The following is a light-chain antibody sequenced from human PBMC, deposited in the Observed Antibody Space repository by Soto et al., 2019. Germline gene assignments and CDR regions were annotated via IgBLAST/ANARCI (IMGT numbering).Light chain of an antibody. CDR1: QSVSNDY. Sequence: EIVLTPSPGTLSLPPGERATLSCRASQSVSNDYFAWYQQKPGQAPRLLIYGASSRATDIPDRFSGRGSGTDFSLSVASLEPEDFAVYYCQQYGSSPQTFGQGTTVEIK. J-gene: IGKJ1*01. V-gene: IGKV3-20*01. CDR3: QQYGSSPQT. CDR2: GAS.